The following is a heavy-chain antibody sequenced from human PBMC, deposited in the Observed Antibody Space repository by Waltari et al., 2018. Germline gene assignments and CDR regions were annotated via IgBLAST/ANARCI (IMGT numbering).Heavy chain of an antibody. CDR2: VRGDGKT. CDR3: ARDRGRGLYLDT. V-gene: IGHV4-4*02. CDR1: GDSMSSSDY. Sequence: QLLLQESGPGLVQPSGTLSLICAASGDSMSSSDYWSWVRQPPGKGLEWIGQVRGDGKTNYNPSFASRVTMSLDTSTYHFALKLTSATAADTALYYCARDRGRGLYLDTWGQGTLVTVSP. D-gene: IGHD1-1*01. J-gene: IGHJ4*02.